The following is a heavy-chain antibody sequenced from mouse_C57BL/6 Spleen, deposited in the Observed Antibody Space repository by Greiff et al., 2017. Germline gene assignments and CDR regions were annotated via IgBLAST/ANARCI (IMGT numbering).Heavy chain of an antibody. CDR3: ARKWETWFGY. CDR2: IWHGGST. CDR1: GFSLTSYG. D-gene: IGHD4-1*01. V-gene: IGHV2-2*01. Sequence: QVQLQQSGPGLVQPSQSLTITCTVSGFSLTSYGVHWVRQSPGKGLEWLGVIWHGGSTDYNAAFISRLSISKDNSKSQVFFKMNSLQADDTAIYYCARKWETWFGYWGQGTLVTVSA. J-gene: IGHJ3*01.